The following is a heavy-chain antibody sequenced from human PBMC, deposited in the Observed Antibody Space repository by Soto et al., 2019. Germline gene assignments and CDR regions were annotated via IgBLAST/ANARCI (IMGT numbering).Heavy chain of an antibody. CDR3: ARDDHYSGPFDY. CDR1: GFSFSSYW. V-gene: IGHV3-7*01. D-gene: IGHD6-19*01. CDR2: VSSDGRDK. Sequence: EVQLEESGGGLVQPGGSLRLSCAASGFSFSSYWMSWVRQAPGKGPEWVAIVSSDGRDKTYAESVKGRFTLSRDNAENSLFLQTNSLRADDTAVYYCARDDHYSGPFDYWGQGALVTVSS. J-gene: IGHJ4*02.